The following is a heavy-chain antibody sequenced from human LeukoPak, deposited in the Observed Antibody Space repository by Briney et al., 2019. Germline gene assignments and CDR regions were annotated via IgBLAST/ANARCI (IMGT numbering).Heavy chain of an antibody. J-gene: IGHJ6*03. CDR3: ASRKILGYCSGGSCYGYYYYYYMDV. D-gene: IGHD2-15*01. V-gene: IGHV1-46*01. CDR1: GYTFTSNY. CDR2: ISPSGGST. Sequence: ASVKVSCKAFGYTFTSNYMHWVRQAPGQGPEWMGVISPSGGSTTYAQKFQGRVTITADESTSTAYMELSSLRSEDTAVYYCASRKILGYCSGGSCYGYYYYYYMDVWGKGTTVTISS.